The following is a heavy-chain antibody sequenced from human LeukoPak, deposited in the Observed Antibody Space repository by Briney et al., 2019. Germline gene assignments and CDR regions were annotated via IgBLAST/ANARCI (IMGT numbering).Heavy chain of an antibody. CDR1: GGSISSYY. CDR3: ARDLGVANDRISDY. D-gene: IGHD3-3*01. V-gene: IGHV4-59*01. CDR2: IYYSGST. J-gene: IGHJ4*02. Sequence: SETLSLTCTVSGGSISSYYWSWIRQPPGKGLEWIGYIYYSGSTNYNPSLKSRVTISVDTSKNQFSLKLSSVTAADTAVYYCARDLGVANDRISDYWGQGTLVTVSS.